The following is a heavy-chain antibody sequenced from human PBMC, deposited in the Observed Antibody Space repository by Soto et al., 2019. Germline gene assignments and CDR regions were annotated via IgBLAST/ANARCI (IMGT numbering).Heavy chain of an antibody. CDR1: GFIFSSYG. Sequence: HPGGSLRLSCAASGFIFSSYGMNWVRQAPGKGLEWVAVMSFDGSIKYYADSVKGRFTISRDNSKNTLYLQMNSLRAEDSAVYYCAKDRTVAARNFDYWGQGTQVTVSS. J-gene: IGHJ4*02. D-gene: IGHD6-6*01. CDR2: MSFDGSIK. V-gene: IGHV3-30*18. CDR3: AKDRTVAARNFDY.